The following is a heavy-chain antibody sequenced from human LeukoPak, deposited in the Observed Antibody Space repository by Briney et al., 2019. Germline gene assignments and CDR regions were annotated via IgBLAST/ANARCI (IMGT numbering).Heavy chain of an antibody. J-gene: IGHJ4*02. CDR1: GFSLSTTGVG. CDR3: ARKFPPSSTWTFDY. V-gene: IGHV2-5*02. D-gene: IGHD6-13*01. Sequence: SGPTLVKPTQTLTLTCTLSGFSLSTTGVGVGWIRQPPGKALEWLALIYWDDDKRYSPSLKSRLTITKDTSKNQVVLTMTNMDPVDTATYYCARKFPPSSTWTFDYWGQGTLVTVSS. CDR2: IYWDDDK.